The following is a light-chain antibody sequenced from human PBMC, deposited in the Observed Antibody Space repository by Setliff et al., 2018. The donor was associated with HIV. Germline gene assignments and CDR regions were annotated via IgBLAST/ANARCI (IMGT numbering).Light chain of an antibody. CDR1: SSDVGGYNY. Sequence: QSALAQPASVSGSPGQSITIYCSGTSSDVGGYNYVSWYQQHPGKAPKLMIYGVSERPSGVSNRFSGSKSGYTASLTISGPQAEDEADYYCSSYTSSITYVFGTGTKVTVL. CDR2: GVS. V-gene: IGLV2-14*03. J-gene: IGLJ1*01. CDR3: SSYTSSITYV.